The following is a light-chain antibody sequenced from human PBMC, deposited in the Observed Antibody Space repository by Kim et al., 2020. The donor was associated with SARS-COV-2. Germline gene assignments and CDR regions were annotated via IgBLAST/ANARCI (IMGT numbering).Light chain of an antibody. J-gene: IGLJ3*02. CDR1: ITDVGGYIY. CDR2: NVS. CDR3: SSYTSSSTWV. Sequence: GRSITLSCTGTITDVGGYIYVSWCQKQPGKAPKLMICNVSKRPSGVSNRFSGSKSGNTASLTISGLQAEDEADYCCSSYTSSSTWVFGVGTQLTVL. V-gene: IGLV2-14*04.